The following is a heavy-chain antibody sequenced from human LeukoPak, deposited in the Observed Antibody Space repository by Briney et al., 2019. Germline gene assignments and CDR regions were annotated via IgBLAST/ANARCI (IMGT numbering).Heavy chain of an antibody. D-gene: IGHD3-10*01. CDR1: GGSLGGRY. Sequence: PSETLSLTCAVYGGSLGGRYWSWFRQPPGKGLEWIGQISRRGNTNYTPSLKSRVTISVDTSKNQLSLKLSTVTAADTALYYCARHGEYYFDYWGQGTLVTVSS. CDR2: ISRRGNT. J-gene: IGHJ4*02. V-gene: IGHV4-34*01. CDR3: ARHGEYYFDY.